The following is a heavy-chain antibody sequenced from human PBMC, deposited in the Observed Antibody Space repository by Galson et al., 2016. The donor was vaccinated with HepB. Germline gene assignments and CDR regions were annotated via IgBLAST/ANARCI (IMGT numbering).Heavy chain of an antibody. CDR3: VNHLAY. J-gene: IGHJ4*02. CDR2: ISHSGGT. V-gene: IGHV4-4*02. D-gene: IGHD1-14*01. Sequence: ETLSLTCDVSGGSITTGTWWSWVRQPPGKGLEWIGEISHSGGTGYSPSLKSRVTISIDKSQNRLFLNLNSVAAADTAVYYCVNHLAYWGQGTLVTVSS. CDR1: GGSITTGTW.